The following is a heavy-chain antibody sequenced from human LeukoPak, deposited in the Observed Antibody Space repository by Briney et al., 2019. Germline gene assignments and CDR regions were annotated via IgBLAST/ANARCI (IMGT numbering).Heavy chain of an antibody. Sequence: GGSLRLSCAASGFTFSSYWMNWARQAPGKGLEWVGFIRSKAYGGTTEYAASVKGRFTISRDDSKSIAYLQMNSLKTEDTAVYYCTRLEYSSSSAGDYWGQGTLVTVSS. CDR3: TRLEYSSSSAGDY. D-gene: IGHD6-6*01. J-gene: IGHJ4*02. CDR2: IRSKAYGGTT. V-gene: IGHV3-49*04. CDR1: GFTFSSYW.